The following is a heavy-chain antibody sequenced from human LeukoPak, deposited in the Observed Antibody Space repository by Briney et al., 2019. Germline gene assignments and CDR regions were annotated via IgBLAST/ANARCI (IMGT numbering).Heavy chain of an antibody. D-gene: IGHD6-19*01. V-gene: IGHV3-30*18. CDR1: GFTFSSYG. CDR2: ISYDGSNK. CDR3: AKDSIAVAGTYSDY. J-gene: IGHJ4*02. Sequence: GRSLRLSCAASGFTFSSYGMHWVRQAPGKGLEWVAVISYDGSNKYYADSVKGRFTISRDNSKNTLYLQMNSLRAEDTAVYYCAKDSIAVAGTYSDYWGQGTLVTVSS.